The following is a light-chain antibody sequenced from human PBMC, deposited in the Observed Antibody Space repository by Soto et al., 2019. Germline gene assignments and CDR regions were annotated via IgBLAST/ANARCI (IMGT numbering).Light chain of an antibody. V-gene: IGKV1-33*01. CDR3: QQYDNVPLT. J-gene: IGKJ4*01. Sequence: DIQMTQSPSSLSASVGDRVTITCQASQDITNDLNWYQQKPGKAPKVLIYEASNLKTGVPSRFSGSGSGTDFTFNISSLQPEDIATYFCQQYDNVPLTFGGGTKVEIK. CDR2: EAS. CDR1: QDITND.